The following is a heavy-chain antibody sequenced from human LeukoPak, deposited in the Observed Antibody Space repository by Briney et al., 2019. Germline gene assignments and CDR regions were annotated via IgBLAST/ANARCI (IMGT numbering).Heavy chain of an antibody. Sequence: GGSLRLSCAASGFTFFSYTMNWVRQAPGKGLEWVSSISSSSSYIYYADSVKGRFTISRDNSKNTLYLQMNSLRGEDTAVYYWAKDWSYQGNYYYMDVGGKGTTVTISS. D-gene: IGHD1-26*01. J-gene: IGHJ6*03. CDR1: GFTFFSYT. CDR3: AKDWSYQGNYYYMDV. CDR2: ISSSSSYI. V-gene: IGHV3-21*01.